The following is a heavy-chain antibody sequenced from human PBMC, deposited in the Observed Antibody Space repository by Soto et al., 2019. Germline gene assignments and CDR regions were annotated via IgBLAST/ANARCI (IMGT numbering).Heavy chain of an antibody. J-gene: IGHJ4*02. V-gene: IGHV3-23*01. D-gene: IGHD6-13*01. CDR1: GFTFSSYA. CDR2: ISGSGGST. CDR3: AKDQTPYSSNLG. Sequence: GGSLRLSCAASGFTFSSYAMSWVRQAPGKGLEWVSAISGSGGSTYNADSVKGRFTISRDNSKNTLYLQMNSLRAEDTAVYYCAKDQTPYSSNLGWGQGTLVTVSS.